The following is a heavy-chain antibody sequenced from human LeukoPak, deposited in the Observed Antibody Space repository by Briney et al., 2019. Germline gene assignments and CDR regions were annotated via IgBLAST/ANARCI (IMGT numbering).Heavy chain of an antibody. V-gene: IGHV4-59*01. CDR3: AGGITTFPYGMDV. D-gene: IGHD3-9*01. J-gene: IGHJ6*04. CDR2: LFYGGRT. CDR1: GDSISTYY. Sequence: PSETLSLTCTVSGDSISTYYWSWIRQPPGKGLEWIGYLFYGGRTNYNPSLKSRVTISVDTSNNQFSLRLRSVIAADTAVYYCAGGITTFPYGMDVWGKGTTVTVSS.